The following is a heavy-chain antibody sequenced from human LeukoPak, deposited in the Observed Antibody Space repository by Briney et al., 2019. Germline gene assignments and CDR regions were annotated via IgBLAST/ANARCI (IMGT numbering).Heavy chain of an antibody. CDR2: ISSSSYI. Sequence: GGSLRLSCAASGFTFSSYSMNWVRQAPGKGLEWVSSISSSSYIYYADSVKGRFTISRDNAKNSLYLQMNSLRAEDTAVYYCARAARNYDFWSGYYWGQGTLVTVSS. D-gene: IGHD3-3*01. V-gene: IGHV3-21*01. CDR1: GFTFSSYS. J-gene: IGHJ4*02. CDR3: ARAARNYDFWSGYY.